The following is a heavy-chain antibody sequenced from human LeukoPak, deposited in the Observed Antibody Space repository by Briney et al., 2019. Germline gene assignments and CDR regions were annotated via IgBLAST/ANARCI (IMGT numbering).Heavy chain of an antibody. CDR1: GFTFSSYA. J-gene: IGHJ5*02. CDR2: ISGSGGST. Sequence: GGSLRLSCAASGFTFSSYAMSWVRQAPGKGLEWVSAISGSGGSTYYADSVKGRFTISRDNSKNTLYLQMNSLRAEDTAVYYCAKDYYGSGNYWSNWFDPWAREPWSPSPQ. V-gene: IGHV3-23*01. CDR3: AKDYYGSGNYWSNWFDP. D-gene: IGHD3-10*01.